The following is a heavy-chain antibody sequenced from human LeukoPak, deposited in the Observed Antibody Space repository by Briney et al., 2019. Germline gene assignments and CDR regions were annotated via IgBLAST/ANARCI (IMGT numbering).Heavy chain of an antibody. CDR2: IIPIFGTA. J-gene: IGHJ4*02. CDR3: ARIRIAAAGTSFDY. D-gene: IGHD6-13*01. V-gene: IGHV1-69*06. Sequence: SVKVSCKASGGTFSNYAISWVRQAPGQGLEWMGGIIPIFGTANYAQKFQGRVTITADKSTSTAYMEQSSLRSEDTAVYYCARIRIAAAGTSFDYWGQGTLVTVSS. CDR1: GGTFSNYA.